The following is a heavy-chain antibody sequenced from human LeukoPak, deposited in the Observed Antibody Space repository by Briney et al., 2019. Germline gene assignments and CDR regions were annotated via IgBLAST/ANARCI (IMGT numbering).Heavy chain of an antibody. CDR3: ARGARTRRRDNSGPFDI. CDR2: IYHSGST. V-gene: IGHV4-59*01. J-gene: IGHJ3*02. D-gene: IGHD3-22*01. Sequence: SSEPLSLTCTVSGGSMSSYYWRWLRQPPGKGLQWIGYIYHSGSTNHNPSLKSRVTISLDWSKNQFTLKLKSVTAADTAVYYCARGARTRRRDNSGPFDIWGQGTKVTVSS. CDR1: GGSMSSYY.